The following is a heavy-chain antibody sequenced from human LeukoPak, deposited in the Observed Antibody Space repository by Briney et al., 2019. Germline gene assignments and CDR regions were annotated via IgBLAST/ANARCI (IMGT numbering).Heavy chain of an antibody. D-gene: IGHD2-2*01. V-gene: IGHV3-30*18. CDR1: GFTFSSYG. CDR2: ISYDGSNK. J-gene: IGHJ4*02. CDR3: AKERDIVVVPAAMSRPLEY. Sequence: GRSLRLSCAASGFTFSSYGMHWVRQAPGKGLEWVAVISYDGSNKYYADSVKGRFTISRDNSKNTLYLQMNSLRAEDTAVYYCAKERDIVVVPAAMSRPLEYLGQGNLVTVSS.